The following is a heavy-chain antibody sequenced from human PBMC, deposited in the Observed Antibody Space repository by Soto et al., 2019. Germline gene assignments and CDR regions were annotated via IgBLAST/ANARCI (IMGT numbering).Heavy chain of an antibody. CDR1: GYTFTSYD. Sequence: ASVKVSCKASGYTFTSYDINWVRQATGQGLEWMGWMNPNSGNTGYAQKFQGRVTMTRNTSISPAYMELSSLRSEDTAVYYCARGRDIVVVVAANPLDYWGQGTLVTVSS. D-gene: IGHD2-15*01. J-gene: IGHJ4*02. CDR3: ARGRDIVVVVAANPLDY. V-gene: IGHV1-8*01. CDR2: MNPNSGNT.